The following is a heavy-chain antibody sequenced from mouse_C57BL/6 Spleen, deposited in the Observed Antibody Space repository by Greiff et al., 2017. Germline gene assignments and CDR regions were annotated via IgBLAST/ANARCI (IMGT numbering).Heavy chain of an antibody. CDR2: IYPGDGDT. CDR1: GYAFSSYW. Sequence: VQLQQSGAELVKPGASVKISCKASGYAFSSYWMNWVKQRPGKGLEWIGQIYPGDGDTNYNGKFKGKATLTADKSSSTAYMQLSSLTSEDSAVYFCARSGDAGPFDYWGQGTTLTVSS. J-gene: IGHJ2*01. CDR3: ARSGDAGPFDY. D-gene: IGHD3-1*01. V-gene: IGHV1-80*01.